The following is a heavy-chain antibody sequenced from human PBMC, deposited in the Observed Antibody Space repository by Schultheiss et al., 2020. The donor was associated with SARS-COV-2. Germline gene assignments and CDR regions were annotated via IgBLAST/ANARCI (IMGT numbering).Heavy chain of an antibody. CDR2: IYSGGST. CDR1: GFTVSSNY. CDR3: ARDGRGYSYGYDYYYGMDV. J-gene: IGHJ6*02. D-gene: IGHD5-18*01. Sequence: GGSLRLSCAASGFTVSSNYMSWVRQAPGKGLEWVSVIYSGGSTYYADSVKGRFTISRDNSKNTLYLQMNSLRAEDTAVYYCARDGRGYSYGYDYYYGMDVWGQGTTVTVSS. V-gene: IGHV3-53*01.